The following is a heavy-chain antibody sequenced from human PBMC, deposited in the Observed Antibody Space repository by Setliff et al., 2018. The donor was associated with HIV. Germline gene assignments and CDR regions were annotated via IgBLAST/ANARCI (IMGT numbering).Heavy chain of an antibody. CDR1: GISVGLNY. J-gene: IGHJ3*02. Sequence: LRLSCAVSGISVGLNYMSWVRQAPGKGLEWVSTIYGGGPSYADSVKGRFTISRDNSKSTLYLQMHSLTTEDTAVYYCAKLPTMYGMANSFDMWGQGTMVTVSS. D-gene: IGHD5-12*01. CDR2: IYGGGP. CDR3: AKLPTMYGMANSFDM. V-gene: IGHV3-66*02.